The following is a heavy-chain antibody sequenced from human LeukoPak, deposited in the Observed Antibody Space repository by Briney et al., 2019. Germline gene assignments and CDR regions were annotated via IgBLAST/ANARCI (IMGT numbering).Heavy chain of an antibody. J-gene: IGHJ4*02. V-gene: IGHV1-69*04. Sequence: ASVKVSCKASGGTFSSYAISWVRQAPGQGLEWMGRIIPILGIANYAQKFQGRVTITADKSTSTAYMELSSLRSEDTAVYYCATMAKTTDYYDSSGYMYYFDYWGQGTLVTVSS. CDR1: GGTFSSYA. CDR3: ATMAKTTDYYDSSGYMYYFDY. D-gene: IGHD3-22*01. CDR2: IIPILGIA.